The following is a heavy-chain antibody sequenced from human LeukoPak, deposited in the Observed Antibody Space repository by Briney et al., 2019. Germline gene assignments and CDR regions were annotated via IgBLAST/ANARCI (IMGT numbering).Heavy chain of an antibody. D-gene: IGHD2-8*01. CDR3: ARDLLFSPNGVCPNWFDP. CDR1: GGSISSYY. Sequence: SETLSLTCTVSGGSISSYYWSWIRQPPGKGLEWIGSIYHSGSTYYNPSLKSRVTISVDTSKNQFSLKLSSVTAADTAVYYCARDLLFSPNGVCPNWFDPWGQGTLVTVSS. V-gene: IGHV4-38-2*02. CDR2: IYHSGST. J-gene: IGHJ5*02.